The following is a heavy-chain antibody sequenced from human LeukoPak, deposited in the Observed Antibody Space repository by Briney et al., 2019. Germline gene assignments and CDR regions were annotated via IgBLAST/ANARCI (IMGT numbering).Heavy chain of an antibody. CDR2: ISGIGGST. CDR1: GFTFSSYA. J-gene: IGHJ6*02. V-gene: IGHV3-23*01. Sequence: GGSLRLSCAASGFTFSSYAMSWVRQAPGKRQEWVSAISGIGGSTYYADSVKGRFTISRDNSKNTLYLQMNSLRAEDTAVYYCARTPRGDYYDSSGSAYYYYYYGMDVWGQGTTVTVSS. D-gene: IGHD3-22*01. CDR3: ARTPRGDYYDSSGSAYYYYYYGMDV.